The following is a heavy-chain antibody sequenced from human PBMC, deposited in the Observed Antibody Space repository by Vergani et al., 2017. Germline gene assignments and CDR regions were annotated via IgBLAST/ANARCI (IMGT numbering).Heavy chain of an antibody. J-gene: IGHJ6*03. D-gene: IGHD5-18*01. CDR1: GFTFGDYA. V-gene: IGHV3-49*03. CDR3: RADTAMAGGYYYYYMDV. CDR2: IRSKAYGGTT. Sequence: EVQLVESGGGLVQPGRSLRLSCTASGFTFGDYAMSWFRQAPGKGLEWVGFIRSKAYGGTTEYAASVKGRFTISRDDSKSIAYLQMNSLKTEDTAVYYCRADTAMAGGYYYYYMDVWGKGTTVTVPS.